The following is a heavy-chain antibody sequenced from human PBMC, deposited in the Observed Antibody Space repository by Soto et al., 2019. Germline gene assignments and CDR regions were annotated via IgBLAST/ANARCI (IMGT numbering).Heavy chain of an antibody. Sequence: EVQLVESGGGLEQPGGSLRLSCVGSGHTFHNYAMTWVRQAPGKGLAWVAGISGSGGSTYYADSVRGRFTISRDDSKNTLYLQMNSLRAENTAVYDCAKVSMVIGVVPDALNWGQGTLVTVSS. CDR3: AKVSMVIGVVPDALN. CDR2: ISGSGGST. V-gene: IGHV3-23*04. CDR1: GHTFHNYA. D-gene: IGHD2-2*01. J-gene: IGHJ4*02.